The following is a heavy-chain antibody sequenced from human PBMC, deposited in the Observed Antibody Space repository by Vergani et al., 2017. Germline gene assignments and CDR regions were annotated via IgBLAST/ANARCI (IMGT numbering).Heavy chain of an antibody. V-gene: IGHV3-30*03. CDR3: VGGVRGDHGDFWSRLGP. CDR2: ISNDGGNK. J-gene: IGHJ5*02. Sequence: VQLLQSGGGVIQPGGSVRLSCAASGCRSGSYGMHWVRQSPGKGLGWVAVISNDGGNKYYADSVKGRFTIYKDNTVDMLSLQMNSLRPDDTAVYYCVGGVRGDHGDFWSRLGPWGQGTRVIVSS. D-gene: IGHD3-3*01. CDR1: GCRSGSYG.